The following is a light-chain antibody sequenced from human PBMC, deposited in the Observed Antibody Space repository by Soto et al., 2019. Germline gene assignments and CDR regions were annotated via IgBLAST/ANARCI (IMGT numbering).Light chain of an antibody. J-gene: IGKJ1*01. CDR1: QSISSW. CDR2: KAS. Sequence: DIQMTQSPSTLSASVGDRVTITCRASQSISSWLAWYQQKPGKAPKLLIYKASSLESGVPSRFSGSGSGTEFTLTITSLRPEDFGVYYCQQYRSWPRTFGQGTKVAI. V-gene: IGKV1-5*03. CDR3: QQYRSWPRT.